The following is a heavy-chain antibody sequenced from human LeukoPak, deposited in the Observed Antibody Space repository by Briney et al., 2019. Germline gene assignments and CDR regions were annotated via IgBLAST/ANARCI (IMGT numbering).Heavy chain of an antibody. V-gene: IGHV3-23*01. CDR1: RFTFSSYA. CDR3: AEMSSYCGGDCLPARQYFAY. Sequence: GGSLRLSCAASRFTFSSYAMSWVRQAPGKGLEWVSAISGSGVSPYYADSVKGRFTISRDNSKNTLYLQMNSLRAEDTAVYYCAEMSSYCGGDCLPARQYFAYWGQGTLVTVSS. D-gene: IGHD2-21*02. J-gene: IGHJ4*02. CDR2: ISGSGVSP.